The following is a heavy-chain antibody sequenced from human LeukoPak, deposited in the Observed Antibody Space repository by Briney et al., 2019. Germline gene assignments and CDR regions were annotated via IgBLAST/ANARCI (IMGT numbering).Heavy chain of an antibody. CDR1: GGSISSGGYY. V-gene: IGHV4-30-2*01. J-gene: IGHJ4*02. CDR3: ARYHSGYDDY. D-gene: IGHD5-12*01. CDR2: IHHSGST. Sequence: SETLSLTCTVSGGSISSGGYYWSWIRQPPGKGLEWIGYIHHSGSTYYNPSLKSRVTISVDRSKNQFSLKLSSVTAADTAVYYCARYHSGYDDYWGQGTLVTVSS.